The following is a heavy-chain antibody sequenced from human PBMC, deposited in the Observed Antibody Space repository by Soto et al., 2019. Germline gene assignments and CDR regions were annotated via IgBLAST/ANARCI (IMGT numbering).Heavy chain of an antibody. D-gene: IGHD6-13*01. V-gene: IGHV3-48*01. J-gene: IGHJ3*02. CDR3: ARDPGGQLLGLDAFDI. CDR2: ISSSSSTI. CDR1: GFTFSSYS. Sequence: LRLSCAASGFTFSSYSMNWVRQAPGKGLEWVSYISSSSSTIYYADSVKGRFTISRDNAKNSLYLQMNSLRAEDTAVYYCARDPGGQLLGLDAFDIWGQGTMVTVSS.